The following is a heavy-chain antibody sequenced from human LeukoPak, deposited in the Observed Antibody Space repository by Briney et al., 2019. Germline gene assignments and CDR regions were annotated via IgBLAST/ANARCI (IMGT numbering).Heavy chain of an antibody. Sequence: SETLSLTCTVSGGSISSTTYYWAWIRQPPGKGLEWIGEIYHSGSTNYNPSLKSRVTISVDKSKNQFSLKLSSVTAADTAVYYCASSSNSGSLGGDAFDIWGQGTMVTVSS. CDR2: IYHSGST. CDR1: GGSISSTTYY. CDR3: ASSSNSGSLGGDAFDI. J-gene: IGHJ3*02. D-gene: IGHD1-26*01. V-gene: IGHV4-39*07.